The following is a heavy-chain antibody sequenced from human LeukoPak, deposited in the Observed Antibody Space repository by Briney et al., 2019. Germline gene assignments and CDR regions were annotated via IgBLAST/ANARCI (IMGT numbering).Heavy chain of an antibody. CDR2: IYTSGST. CDR1: GGSISSYY. CDR3: ARHLRFLEWSPFDY. V-gene: IGHV4-4*09. Sequence: SETLSLTCTVSGGSISSYYWSWIRQPPGKGLEWIGYIYTSGSTNYNPSLKSRVTISVDTSKNQFSLKLSSVTAADTAVYYCARHLRFLEWSPFDYWGQGTLVTVSS. D-gene: IGHD3-3*01. J-gene: IGHJ4*02.